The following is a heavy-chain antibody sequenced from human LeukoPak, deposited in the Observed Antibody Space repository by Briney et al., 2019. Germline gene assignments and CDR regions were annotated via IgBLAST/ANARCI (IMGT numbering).Heavy chain of an antibody. CDR1: GYTFSGHY. J-gene: IGHJ4*02. V-gene: IGHV1-2*02. CDR2: INPDSGGT. D-gene: IGHD3-10*01. CDR3: ARTVTLLWFGELDY. Sequence: VASVKVSCKASGYTFSGHYIHWVRQTPGQGLEWMGWINPDSGGTSSAQNFQGRVTMTRDTSISTAYMELTRLRSDDTAVYYCARTVTLLWFGELDYWGQGTLVTVSS.